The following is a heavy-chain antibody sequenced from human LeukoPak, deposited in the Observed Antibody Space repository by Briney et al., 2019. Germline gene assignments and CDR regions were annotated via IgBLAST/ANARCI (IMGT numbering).Heavy chain of an antibody. CDR1: GFTFTGHS. V-gene: IGHV3-30*04. CDR3: AREKQSGGTPFDY. D-gene: IGHD1-26*01. CDR2: TAHDEKTI. J-gene: IGHJ4*02. Sequence: GRSLRLSCVASGFTFTGHSMHWVRQAPGKGLEWVAVTAHDEKTIFYADSLKGRFTVSRDNSKNTVYLQMNSLRDEDTAVYYCAREKQSGGTPFDYWGQGSLVTVSS.